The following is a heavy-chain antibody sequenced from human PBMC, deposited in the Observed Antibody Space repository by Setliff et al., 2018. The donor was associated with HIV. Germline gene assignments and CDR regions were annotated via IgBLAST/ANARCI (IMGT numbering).Heavy chain of an antibody. CDR3: EVAGQ. D-gene: IGHD6-19*01. CDR1: GGSISSGNYY. V-gene: IGHV4-61*02. J-gene: IGHJ4*02. Sequence: SETLSLACTVSGGSISSGNYYWNWNRQPAGKGLEWIGRISISTSGSTNYNPSLKSRVTISVDTSKNQFSLKLRSVTAADTAVYYCEVAGQWGQGTLVTVSS. CDR2: ISTSGST.